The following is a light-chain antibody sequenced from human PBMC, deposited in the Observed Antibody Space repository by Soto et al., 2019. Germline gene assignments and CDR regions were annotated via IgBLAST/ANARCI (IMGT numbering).Light chain of an antibody. V-gene: IGKV1D-12*01. CDR2: GAS. J-gene: IGKJ5*01. CDR3: QKAYSFPIT. Sequence: DIHVTQSPSSVSASVGDRVTITCRASQDIAGYLAWYQHKTGRTPEILIHGASRLQSGVPERFSGSGSGTDLNLSINRLQPEDFATYYCQKAYSFPITFGQGTRLEIK. CDR1: QDIAGY.